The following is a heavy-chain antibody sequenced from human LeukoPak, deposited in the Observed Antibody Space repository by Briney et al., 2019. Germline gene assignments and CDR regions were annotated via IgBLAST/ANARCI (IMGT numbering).Heavy chain of an antibody. CDR3: ARGCEPPGYFQH. CDR1: GYTFTSYD. Sequence: ASVKVSCKASGYTFTSYDINWVRQATGQGLEWMGWMNPNSGNTGYAQKFQGRVTITRNTSISTAYMELSSLRSEDTAVSYCARGCEPPGYFQHWGQGTLVTVSS. J-gene: IGHJ1*01. V-gene: IGHV1-8*03. CDR2: MNPNSGNT.